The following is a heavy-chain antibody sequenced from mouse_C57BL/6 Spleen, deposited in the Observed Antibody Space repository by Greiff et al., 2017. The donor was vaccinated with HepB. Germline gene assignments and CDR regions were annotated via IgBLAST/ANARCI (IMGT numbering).Heavy chain of an antibody. J-gene: IGHJ2*01. CDR3: ASGYYGSRERDFDY. D-gene: IGHD1-1*01. CDR2: INPNNGGT. Sequence: VQLQQSGPELVKPGASVKISCKASGYTFTDYYMNWVKQSHGKSLEWIGDINPNNGGTSYNQKFKGKATLTVDKSSSTAYMELRSLTSEDSAVYYCASGYYGSRERDFDYWGQGTTLTVSS. V-gene: IGHV1-26*01. CDR1: GYTFTDYY.